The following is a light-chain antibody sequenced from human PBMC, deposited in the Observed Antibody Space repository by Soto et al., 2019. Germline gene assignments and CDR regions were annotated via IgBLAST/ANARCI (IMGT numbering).Light chain of an antibody. CDR2: EVN. J-gene: IGLJ1*01. V-gene: IGLV2-14*01. CDR1: RSDIGDSNF. CDR3: ASFRSGTILV. Sequence: QSALTQPASVSGSAGQSVTISCTGPRSDIGDSNFISWYQHSPGKAPRLLIYEVNNRPSGVSRRFSGSKAGNTASLTISGPLDDDEADYFCASFRSGTILVFGSGTKVTVL.